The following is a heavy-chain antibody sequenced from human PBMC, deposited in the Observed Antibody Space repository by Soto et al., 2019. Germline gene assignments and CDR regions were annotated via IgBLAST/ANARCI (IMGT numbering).Heavy chain of an antibody. J-gene: IGHJ4*02. V-gene: IGHV4-31*03. CDR3: ARAPDYYDSSGYYYTFDY. CDR1: GGSISSGDYY. D-gene: IGHD3-22*01. Sequence: PSETLSLTCTVSGGSISSGDYYLNWIRQHPGKGLEWIGYIYYSGSTHYNPSLKSRVTISLDTSKNQFSLKLSSVTAADTAVYYCARAPDYYDSSGYYYTFDYWGQGTPVTVSS. CDR2: IYYSGST.